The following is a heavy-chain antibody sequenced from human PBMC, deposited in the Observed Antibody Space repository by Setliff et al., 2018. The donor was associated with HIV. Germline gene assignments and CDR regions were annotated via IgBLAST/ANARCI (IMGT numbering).Heavy chain of an antibody. D-gene: IGHD6-19*01. CDR2: IYYSGSP. CDR1: GGSISSQY. J-gene: IGHJ4*02. V-gene: IGHV4-59*11. Sequence: SETLSLTCTVSGGSISSQYWSWIRQPPGKGLEWIGSIYYSGSPNYNPSLKSRVAISVDTSKNHFSLKLSSVTVADTAVYYCAGYTSGWYAPYWGQGTLVTVSS. CDR3: AGYTSGWYAPY.